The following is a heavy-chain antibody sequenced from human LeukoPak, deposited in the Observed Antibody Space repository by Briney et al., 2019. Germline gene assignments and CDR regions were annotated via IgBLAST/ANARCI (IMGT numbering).Heavy chain of an antibody. V-gene: IGHV4-59*12. D-gene: IGHD2-15*01. CDR3: ASGVGCSGGSCYFKGYYYYYMDV. J-gene: IGHJ6*03. Sequence: SETLSLTCTVSGGSINIYYWNWIRQPPGKGLEWIGYVYYSGSTHYNPSLKSRVTISVDTSKNQFSLKLSSVTAADTAVYYCASGVGCSGGSCYFKGYYYYYMDVWGKGTTVTVSS. CDR2: VYYSGST. CDR1: GGSINIYY.